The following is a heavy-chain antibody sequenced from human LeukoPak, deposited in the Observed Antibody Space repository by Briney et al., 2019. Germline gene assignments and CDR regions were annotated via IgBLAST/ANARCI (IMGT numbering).Heavy chain of an antibody. CDR1: GFTFSSYW. D-gene: IGHD6-6*01. V-gene: IGHV3-7*03. CDR3: ARDRSSIADRPDGFDP. J-gene: IGHJ5*02. Sequence: PGGSLRLSCVVSGFTFSSYWLSWVRQAPGKGLEWVANINQDGSAINYVDSVKGRFTISRDNAKNSLYLQMSSLRAEDTAVYYCARDRSSIADRPDGFDPWGQGTLVTVSS. CDR2: INQDGSAI.